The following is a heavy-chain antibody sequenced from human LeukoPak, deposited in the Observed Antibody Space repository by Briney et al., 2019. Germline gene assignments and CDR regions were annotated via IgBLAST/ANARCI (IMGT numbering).Heavy chain of an antibody. CDR1: GGSFSNYY. D-gene: IGHD1-7*01. V-gene: IGHV4-34*01. CDR3: ARRWNYGRNYYIDV. CDR2: INDSGRI. Sequence: SETLFLTCAVYGGSFSNYYWSWIRQPPGKGLEWIGEINDSGRINYNPSLMSRVTVSVDTSKNQFSLRLTSVTATDTAVYYCARRWNYGRNYYIDVWGNGATVSVSS. J-gene: IGHJ6*03.